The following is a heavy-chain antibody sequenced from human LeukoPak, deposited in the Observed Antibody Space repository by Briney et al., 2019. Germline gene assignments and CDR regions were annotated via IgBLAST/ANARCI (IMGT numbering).Heavy chain of an antibody. J-gene: IGHJ6*02. CDR2: ISSDGSNK. Sequence: GRSLRLSCAASGFTFSGFGIYWVRQAPGKGLEWVAVISSDGSNKYYADSVKGRFTISRDNAKNSLYLQMNSLRAEDTAVYYCARDPSRMDVWGQGTTVTVSS. CDR1: GFTFSGFG. CDR3: ARDPSRMDV. V-gene: IGHV3-30*03.